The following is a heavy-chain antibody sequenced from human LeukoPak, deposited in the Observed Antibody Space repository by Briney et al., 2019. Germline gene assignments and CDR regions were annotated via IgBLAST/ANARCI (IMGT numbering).Heavy chain of an antibody. CDR2: ISPNSGDT. J-gene: IGHJ6*04. Sequence: ASVKVSCKTSGYTFKTYFIHWVRQAPGQGLEWMGWISPNSGDTKYAQTFQGRVTMTRDTSIDTIYLELSSLTSHDTAVYYCARMVRGPDVWGKGTSVTVSS. CDR3: ARMVRGPDV. CDR1: GYTFKTYF. D-gene: IGHD3-10*01. V-gene: IGHV1-2*02.